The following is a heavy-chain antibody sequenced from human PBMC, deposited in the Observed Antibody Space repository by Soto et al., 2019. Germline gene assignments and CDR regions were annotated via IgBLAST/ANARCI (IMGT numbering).Heavy chain of an antibody. V-gene: IGHV3-74*01. Sequence: PGGTLRLSCAASGFILSSHCMHWVRQSPGKGLVWVSHIGPAGSNIRDADSVQGRFTLSRENARSTLYLQMNSLRDEDTAMYYCVRDSNWSYDYWSQGILVTVPQ. D-gene: IGHD6-13*01. CDR3: VRDSNWSYDY. CDR2: IGPAGSNI. J-gene: IGHJ4*02. CDR1: GFILSSHC.